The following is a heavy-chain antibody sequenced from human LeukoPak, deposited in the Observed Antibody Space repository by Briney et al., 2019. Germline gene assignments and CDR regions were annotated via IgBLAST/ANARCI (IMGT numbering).Heavy chain of an antibody. Sequence: PGGSLRLSCAASGFTFSSYGMHWVRRAPGKGLEWVAVIWYDGSNKYYADSVKGRFTISRDNSKNTLYLQMNSLRAEDTAVYYCARSSTGYYGSGSYYPYYMDVWGKGTTVTVSS. CDR2: IWYDGSNK. CDR3: ARSSTGYYGSGSYYPYYMDV. V-gene: IGHV3-33*01. CDR1: GFTFSSYG. D-gene: IGHD3-10*01. J-gene: IGHJ6*03.